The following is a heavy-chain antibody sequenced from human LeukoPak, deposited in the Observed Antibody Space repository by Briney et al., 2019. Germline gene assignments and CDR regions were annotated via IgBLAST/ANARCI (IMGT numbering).Heavy chain of an antibody. Sequence: GGSLRLSCAASGFTFNTYTMNWVRQAPGKGLEWVSSITASSTAIYSADSVKGRFTISRDNAKNFLYLQMNSLRAEDTAVYYCARTYYDILTSYNPYFDYWGQGILVTVSS. CDR3: ARTYYDILTSYNPYFDY. V-gene: IGHV3-21*01. CDR1: GFTFNTYT. J-gene: IGHJ4*02. CDR2: ITASSTAI. D-gene: IGHD3-9*01.